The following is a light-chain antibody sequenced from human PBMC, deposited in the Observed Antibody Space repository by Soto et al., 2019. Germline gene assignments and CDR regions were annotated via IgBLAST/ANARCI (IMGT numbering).Light chain of an antibody. Sequence: ERVLTQSPGTLSLSPGERATLSCRANESVRNNSLAWYQQQPGQPPRLLIFGASSSATGIPDRTTGIGSGADFSLTISRLEPADFAVYFCHHYGYGADTFGQGTKLEIK. J-gene: IGKJ2*01. V-gene: IGKV3-20*01. CDR3: HHYGYGADT. CDR1: ESVRNNS. CDR2: GAS.